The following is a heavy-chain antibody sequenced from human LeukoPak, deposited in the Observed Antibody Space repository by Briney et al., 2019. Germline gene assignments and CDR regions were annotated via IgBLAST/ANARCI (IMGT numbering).Heavy chain of an antibody. CDR3: ARDLYGDYAYDY. CDR2: ISESGSTT. J-gene: IGHJ4*02. D-gene: IGHD4-17*01. CDR1: GFTFSNYE. V-gene: IGHV3-48*03. Sequence: GGSLRLSCAASGFTFSNYELHWVRQAPGKGLEWVSYISESGSTTYYADSVKGRLTNSRDNAKNSLYLQMNSLRAEDTALYYCARDLYGDYAYDYWGQGTLVTVSS.